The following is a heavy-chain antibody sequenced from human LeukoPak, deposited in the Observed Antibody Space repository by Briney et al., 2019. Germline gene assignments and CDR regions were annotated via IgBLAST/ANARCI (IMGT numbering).Heavy chain of an antibody. CDR1: GFTFSSYW. CDR2: INHNRNVN. V-gene: IGHV3-7*03. CDR3: GRGGVWAV. Sequence: PGGSLRLSCAASGFTFSSYWMNWARQARGEGLEWVASINHNRNVNYYVDSVKGRFTISRDNAMNSLYLQISNLRAEETAVYFCGRGGVWAVGGKGATVTVSS. J-gene: IGHJ6*04. D-gene: IGHD3-16*01.